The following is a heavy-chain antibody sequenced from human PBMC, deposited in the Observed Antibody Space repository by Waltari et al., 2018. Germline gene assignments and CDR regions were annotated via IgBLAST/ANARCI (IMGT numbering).Heavy chain of an antibody. CDR1: GGSISSYY. D-gene: IGHD3-3*01. CDR3: ARTRITIFGVVIKGYYMDV. V-gene: IGHV4-59*08. CDR2: IYYSGST. Sequence: QVQLQESGPGLVKPSETLSLTCTVSGGSISSYYWSWLRQPPGKGLEWIGYIYYSGSTNYNPSLKSRVTISVDTSKNQFSLKLSSVTAADTAVYYCARTRITIFGVVIKGYYMDVWGKGTTVTISS. J-gene: IGHJ6*03.